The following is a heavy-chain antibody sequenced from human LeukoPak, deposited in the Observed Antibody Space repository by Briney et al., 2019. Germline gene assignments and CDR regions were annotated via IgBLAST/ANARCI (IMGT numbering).Heavy chain of an antibody. CDR3: AKEWFGDLTPPWFDP. V-gene: IGHV3-30*02. D-gene: IGHD3-10*01. Sequence: GGSLRLSCVASGFTFSTSGMHWVRQSPGKGLDWVAFIRNDGNKYNYAESVKGRFTISRDNSKNTLYLQMNSLRAEDTAVYYCAKEWFGDLTPPWFDPWGQGTLVTVSS. CDR1: GFTFSTSG. J-gene: IGHJ5*02. CDR2: IRNDGNKY.